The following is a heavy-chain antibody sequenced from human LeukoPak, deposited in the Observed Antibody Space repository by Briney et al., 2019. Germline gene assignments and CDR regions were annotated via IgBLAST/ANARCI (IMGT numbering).Heavy chain of an antibody. CDR2: IYYSGST. V-gene: IGHV4-59*01. D-gene: IGHD4-17*01. Sequence: SETLSLTCTVSGGSISSYYWSWIRQPPGKGLEWIGYIYYSGSTNYNPSLKSRVTISVDTSKNQFSLKLSSVTAADTAGYYCARAYGDYHWFDPWGQGTLVTVSS. J-gene: IGHJ5*02. CDR3: ARAYGDYHWFDP. CDR1: GGSISSYY.